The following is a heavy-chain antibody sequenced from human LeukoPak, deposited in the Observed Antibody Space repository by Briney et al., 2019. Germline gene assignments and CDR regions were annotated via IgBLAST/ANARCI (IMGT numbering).Heavy chain of an antibody. J-gene: IGHJ4*02. CDR3: ARGSYSSSSLLSY. V-gene: IGHV4-59*08. Sequence: SETLSLTCTVSGGSISSYYWSWIRQPPGKGLEWIGYIYYSGSTSYNPSLESRVTMSIDTSKNQFSLRLSSVTAADTAVYYCARGSYSSSSLLSYWGQGTLVTVSS. CDR2: IYYSGST. D-gene: IGHD6-6*01. CDR1: GGSISSYY.